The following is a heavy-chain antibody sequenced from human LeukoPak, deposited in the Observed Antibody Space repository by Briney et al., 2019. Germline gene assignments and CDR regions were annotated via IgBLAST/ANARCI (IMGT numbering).Heavy chain of an antibody. CDR3: ARGGSPSDY. Sequence: GGSLRLSCVASGFTFSSYWMHWVRQAPGKGLVWVSRIHLDGTTTTYADPVRGRFTISRDNAKNTLYLQMNSLTAEDTAVYYCARGGSPSDYWGQGTLVTVSS. CDR2: IHLDGTTT. D-gene: IGHD3-16*01. CDR1: GFTFSSYW. J-gene: IGHJ4*02. V-gene: IGHV3-74*01.